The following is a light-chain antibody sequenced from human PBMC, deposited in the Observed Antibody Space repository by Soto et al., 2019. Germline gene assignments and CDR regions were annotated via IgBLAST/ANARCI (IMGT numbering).Light chain of an antibody. V-gene: IGKV3-20*01. CDR3: KQYGSSPWT. CDR2: GAS. Sequence: EIVLTQSPGTLSLSPGERATLSCRASKSVSSNYLAWYQQKPGQTPRLLIYGASSRATGIPDRFSGSGTGTDFTLTISRLEPEDFAVFYCKQYGSSPWTFGQGTKVEIK. J-gene: IGKJ1*01. CDR1: KSVSSNY.